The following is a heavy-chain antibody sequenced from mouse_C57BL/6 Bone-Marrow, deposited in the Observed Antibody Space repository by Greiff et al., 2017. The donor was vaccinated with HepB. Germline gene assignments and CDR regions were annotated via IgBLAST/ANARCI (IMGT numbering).Heavy chain of an antibody. D-gene: IGHD2-3*01. CDR1: GYTFTSYW. CDR2: IHPNSGST. J-gene: IGHJ2*01. Sequence: QVQLQQPGAELVKPGASVKLSCKASGYTFTSYWMHWVKQRPGQGLEWIGMIHPNSGSTNYNEKFKSKATLTVDKSSSTAYMQLSSLTSEDSAVYYCARLGQIYDGYLYYFDYWGQGTTLTVSS. V-gene: IGHV1-64*01. CDR3: ARLGQIYDGYLYYFDY.